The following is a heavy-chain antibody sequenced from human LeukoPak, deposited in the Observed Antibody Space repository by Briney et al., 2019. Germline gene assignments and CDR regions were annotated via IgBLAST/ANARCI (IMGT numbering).Heavy chain of an antibody. CDR1: GGSISSYY. CDR2: IYYSGST. CDR3: ARETSQKGAHYMDV. V-gene: IGHV4-59*01. Sequence: PSETLSLTCTVSGGSISSYYWGWIRQPPGKGLEWIGYIYYSGSTNYNPSLKSRVTISVDTSKKQFSLKLTSVTVADTAVYYCARETSQKGAHYMDVWGKGTTVTISS. J-gene: IGHJ6*03. D-gene: IGHD3-16*01.